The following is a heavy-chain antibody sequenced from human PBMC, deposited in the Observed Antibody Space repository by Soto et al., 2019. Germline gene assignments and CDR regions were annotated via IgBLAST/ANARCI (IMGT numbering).Heavy chain of an antibody. CDR1: GFTFSDYD. Sequence: PGGSLRLSCTASGFTFSDYDMSWIRQAPGKGLEWVSYISSSSSYTNYADSVKGRFTISRDNAKNSLYLQMNSLRAEDTAVYYCARPLPYCSGGSCYSAGYFDYWGQGTLVTVSS. D-gene: IGHD2-15*01. J-gene: IGHJ4*02. CDR2: ISSSSSYT. V-gene: IGHV3-11*03. CDR3: ARPLPYCSGGSCYSAGYFDY.